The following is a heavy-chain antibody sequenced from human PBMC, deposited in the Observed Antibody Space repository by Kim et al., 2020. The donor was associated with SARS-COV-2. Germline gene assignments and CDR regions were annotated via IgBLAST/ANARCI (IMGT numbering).Heavy chain of an antibody. V-gene: IGHV4-61*07. J-gene: IGHJ4*02. CDR3: ARRAMTGYYDY. Sequence: SPNYTPSLKSRVTRSVDTSKNQFSLKLSSVTAADTAVYYCARRAMTGYYDYWGQGTLVTVSS. CDR2: SP. D-gene: IGHD3-9*01.